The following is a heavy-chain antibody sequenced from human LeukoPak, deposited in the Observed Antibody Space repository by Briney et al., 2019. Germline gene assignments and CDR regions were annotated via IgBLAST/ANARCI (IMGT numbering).Heavy chain of an antibody. CDR3: AKDQNAYYYDGSGYPQDY. J-gene: IGHJ4*02. Sequence: PGRSLRLSCAASGFTFSSYGIHWVRQAPGKGLEWVAVISYDGTSEYYADSVKGRFTISRDNSKSTLLLQMNSLRAEDTAVYYCAKDQNAYYYDGSGYPQDYWGQGTLVTVSS. CDR2: ISYDGTSE. V-gene: IGHV3-30*18. CDR1: GFTFSSYG. D-gene: IGHD3-22*01.